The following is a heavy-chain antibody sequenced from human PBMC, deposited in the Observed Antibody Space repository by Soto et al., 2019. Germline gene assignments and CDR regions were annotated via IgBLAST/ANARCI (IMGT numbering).Heavy chain of an antibody. J-gene: IGHJ3*02. V-gene: IGHV1-3*01. CDR2: INAGNGNT. CDR3: ARGKTVFGVVIIPGGAFDI. CDR1: GYTFTSYA. D-gene: IGHD3-3*01. Sequence: QVQLVQSGAEVKKPGASVKVSCKASGYTFTSYAMHWVRQAPGQRLEWMGWINAGNGNTKYSQKFQGRVTITRDTSASTAYMELSGLRSEDTAVYYCARGKTVFGVVIIPGGAFDIWRQGTMVTVSS.